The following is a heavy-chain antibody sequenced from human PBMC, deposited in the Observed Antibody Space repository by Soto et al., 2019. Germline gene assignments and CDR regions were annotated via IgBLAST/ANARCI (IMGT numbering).Heavy chain of an antibody. CDR3: ARDPSIAVAGYWFDP. CDR2: ISSSSSYI. Sequence: GGSLRLSCAASGFTFSSYSMNWVRQAPGKGLEWVSSISSSSSYIYYADSVKGRFTISRDNAKNSLYLQMNSLRAEDTAVYYCARDPSIAVAGYWFDPWGQGTLVTVSS. D-gene: IGHD6-19*01. V-gene: IGHV3-21*01. CDR1: GFTFSSYS. J-gene: IGHJ5*02.